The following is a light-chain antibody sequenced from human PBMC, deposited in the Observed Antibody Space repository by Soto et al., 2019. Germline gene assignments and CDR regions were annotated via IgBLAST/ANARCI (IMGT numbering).Light chain of an antibody. CDR1: QSVSSN. CDR2: GAS. V-gene: IGKV3-15*01. Sequence: EIVMTQSPGTLSVSPGERATLSCRASQSVSSNLAWYQQKPGQAPRLLIYGASTRATGIPARVSGSRSGTEFTLTISSLQSEDFAVYYCQQYNNWPRTFGQGNKVEIK. J-gene: IGKJ1*01. CDR3: QQYNNWPRT.